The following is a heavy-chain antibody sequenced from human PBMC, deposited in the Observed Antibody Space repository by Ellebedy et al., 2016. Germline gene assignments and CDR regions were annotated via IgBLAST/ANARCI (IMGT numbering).Heavy chain of an antibody. CDR1: GFTFSSYD. D-gene: IGHD3-9*01. Sequence: GGSLRLSCAASGFTFSSYDMHWVRQATGKGLEWVSAIGTAGDTYYPGSVKGRFTISRENAKNSLYLKMNSLRAEDTAVYYCARDNRYYDILTGYYTVDAFDIWGQGTMVTVSS. V-gene: IGHV3-13*01. CDR2: IGTAGDT. CDR3: ARDNRYYDILTGYYTVDAFDI. J-gene: IGHJ3*02.